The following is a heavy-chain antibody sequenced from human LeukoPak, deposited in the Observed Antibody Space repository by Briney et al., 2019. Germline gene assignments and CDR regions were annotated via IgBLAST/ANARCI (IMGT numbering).Heavy chain of an antibody. V-gene: IGHV5-51*01. CDR3: ARRSSSSWYPPPFDY. J-gene: IGHJ4*02. CDR2: IYPGDSDT. Sequence: GESLKISCKGSGYSFTSYWIGWVRQMPGKGLEGMGIIYPGDSDTRYSPSIQGQVTISADKSISTAYLQWSSLKASDTAMYYCARRSSSSWYPPPFDYWGQGTLVAVSS. D-gene: IGHD6-13*01. CDR1: GYSFTSYW.